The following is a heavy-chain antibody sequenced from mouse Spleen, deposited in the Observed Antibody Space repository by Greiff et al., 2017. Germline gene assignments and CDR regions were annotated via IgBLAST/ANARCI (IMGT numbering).Heavy chain of an antibody. Sequence: VQLVESGAELARPGASVKLSCKASGYTFTSYGISWVKQRTGQGLEWIGEIYPRSGNTYYNEKFKGKATLTADKSSSTAYMELRSLTSEDSAVYFCAKIYYDLYYFDYWGQGTTLTVSS. CDR1: GYTFTSYG. J-gene: IGHJ2*01. CDR2: IYPRSGNT. V-gene: IGHV1-81*01. D-gene: IGHD2-4*01. CDR3: AKIYYDLYYFDY.